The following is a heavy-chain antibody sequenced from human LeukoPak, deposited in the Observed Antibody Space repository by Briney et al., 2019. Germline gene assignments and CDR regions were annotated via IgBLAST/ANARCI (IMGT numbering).Heavy chain of an antibody. Sequence: GGSLRLSCAASGFTVSSNYMSWVRQAPGKGLEWVSVIYSGGSTYYADSVKGRFTISRDNSKNTLYPQMNSLRAEDTAVYYCARGPYASYFDYWGQGTLVTVSS. V-gene: IGHV3-53*01. CDR2: IYSGGST. CDR1: GFTVSSNY. J-gene: IGHJ4*02. CDR3: ARGPYASYFDY. D-gene: IGHD2-8*01.